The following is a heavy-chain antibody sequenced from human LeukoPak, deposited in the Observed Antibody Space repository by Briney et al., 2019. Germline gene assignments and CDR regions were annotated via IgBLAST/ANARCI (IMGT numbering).Heavy chain of an antibody. CDR2: IYPGDSDT. J-gene: IGHJ4*02. D-gene: IGHD2/OR15-2a*01. Sequence: GESLKISCKGSGYTFTNYWIGWVRQTSGKGLEFMGIIYPGDSDTRYSPSFQGQVTISVDKSINTAYLQWSSLKASDSAMYYCARAGYSNRWDGVDYWGQGTLVTVSS. CDR1: GYTFTNYW. V-gene: IGHV5-51*01. CDR3: ARAGYSNRWDGVDY.